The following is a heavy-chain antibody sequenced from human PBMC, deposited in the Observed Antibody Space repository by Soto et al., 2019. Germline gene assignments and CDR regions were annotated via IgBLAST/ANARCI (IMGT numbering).Heavy chain of an antibody. J-gene: IGHJ4*02. V-gene: IGHV4-31*03. Sequence: KPSETLSLTCTVSGASVSSGGYYWSWIRQHPEKGLEWIGYIYNSGLISYNPSLKSRIVVSRDTSRNQLSLKVTSVTAAGTAVYFCARSRRGAVATFDLWGQGTPVTVSS. CDR1: GASVSSGGYY. D-gene: IGHD2-15*01. CDR3: ARSRRGAVATFDL. CDR2: IYNSGLI.